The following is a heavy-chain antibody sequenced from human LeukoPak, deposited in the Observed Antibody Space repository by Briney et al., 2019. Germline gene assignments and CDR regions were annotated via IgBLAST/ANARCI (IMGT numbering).Heavy chain of an antibody. J-gene: IGHJ4*02. D-gene: IGHD3-22*01. Sequence: GGSLRLSCAASGFTFSSYAMSWVRQAPGKGLEWVSAISGSGGSTYYADSVKGRFTISRDNSKNTLYMQMNSLRDEDTALYYCAIMHGYYDGSGYWVQWGQGTLVTVSS. CDR3: AIMHGYYDGSGYWVQ. CDR2: ISGSGGST. V-gene: IGHV3-23*01. CDR1: GFTFSSYA.